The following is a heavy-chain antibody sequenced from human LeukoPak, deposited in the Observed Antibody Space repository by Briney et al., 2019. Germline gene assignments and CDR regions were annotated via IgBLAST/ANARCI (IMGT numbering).Heavy chain of an antibody. J-gene: IGHJ4*02. CDR1: GGTFSSYA. CDR2: INPNSGGT. D-gene: IGHD6-19*01. CDR3: ARDLAVAGRFKDDY. Sequence: ASVKVSCKASGGTFSSYAISWVRQAPGQGLEWMGRINPNSGGTNYAQKFQGRVTMTRDTSISTAYMELSRLRSDDTAVYYCARDLAVAGRFKDDYWGQGTLVTVSS. V-gene: IGHV1-2*06.